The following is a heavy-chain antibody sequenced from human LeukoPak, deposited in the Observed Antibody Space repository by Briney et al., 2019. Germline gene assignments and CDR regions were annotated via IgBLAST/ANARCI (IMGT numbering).Heavy chain of an antibody. V-gene: IGHV4-59*07. CDR1: GGSISSYY. D-gene: IGHD6-13*01. CDR3: ARYIGAPGFTHFDY. J-gene: IGHJ4*02. CDR2: IHYSGST. Sequence: SDTLSLTCTVSGGSISSYYWSWLRQPPGKGLEWIGYIHYSGSTNYNPSLKSRVTISADTSKKQFSLNLRSVTAADTAVYYCARYIGAPGFTHFDYWGQGNLVTVSS.